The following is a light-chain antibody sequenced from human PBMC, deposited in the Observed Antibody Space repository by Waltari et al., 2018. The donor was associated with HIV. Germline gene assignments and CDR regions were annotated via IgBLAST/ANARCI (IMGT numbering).Light chain of an antibody. CDR1: SLPKKY. Sequence: SYKLTQTPSVSVSPGQTARINCSRGSLPKKYSYWYRQKPGQAPLLLTYKDIERPPGIPERISGSRSGTGVTLTISGVQAEDEGDYYCQSTDHDGTWVFGGGTKLTVL. CDR3: QSTDHDGTWV. CDR2: KDI. J-gene: IGLJ3*02. V-gene: IGLV3-25*03.